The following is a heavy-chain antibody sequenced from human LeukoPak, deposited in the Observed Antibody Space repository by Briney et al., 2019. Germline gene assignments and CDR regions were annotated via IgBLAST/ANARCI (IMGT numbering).Heavy chain of an antibody. CDR1: GGTFSSYA. D-gene: IGHD1-26*01. CDR2: IIPIFGTA. CDR3: ARDGDIVGATLGAYYFDY. V-gene: IGHV1-69*06. J-gene: IGHJ4*02. Sequence: GASVKVSCKASGGTFSSYAISWARQAPGQGLEWMGGIIPIFGTANYAQKFQGRVTITADKSTSTAYMELSSLRSEDTAVYYCARDGDIVGATLGAYYFDYWGQGTLVTVSS.